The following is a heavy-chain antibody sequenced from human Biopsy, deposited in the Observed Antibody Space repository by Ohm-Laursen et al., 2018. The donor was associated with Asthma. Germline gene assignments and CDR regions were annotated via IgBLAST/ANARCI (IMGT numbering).Heavy chain of an antibody. J-gene: IGHJ4*02. V-gene: IGHV1-69*01. CDR1: GGTFNTYV. D-gene: IGHD2-2*01. CDR3: ARKAGSCISRTCYSLDF. Sequence: SSVKVSCKSLGGTFNTYVIGWVRQAPGQGPEWMGGINSVFGTTTYPQKFQDRVTITADDSTSTVYMELSSLRSEDTAAYYCARKAGSCISRTCYSLDFWGQGTLVTVSS. CDR2: INSVFGTT.